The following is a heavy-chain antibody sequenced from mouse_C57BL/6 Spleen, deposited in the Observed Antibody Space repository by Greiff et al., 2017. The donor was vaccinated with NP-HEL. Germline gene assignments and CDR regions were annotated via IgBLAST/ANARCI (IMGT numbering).Heavy chain of an antibody. CDR1: GFNITDYY. V-gene: IGHV14-2*01. J-gene: IGHJ3*01. CDR2: IDPEDGAT. Sequence: VQLQQSGAELVKPGASVKLSCTASGFNITDYYMHWVTQRTEQGLEWIGRIDPEDGATKYDPKFQGKATITADTSSNTASLQLSSLTSEDTSGDYCARGDSSGYAWFSYWGQGTLVTVSA. D-gene: IGHD3-2*02. CDR3: ARGDSSGYAWFSY.